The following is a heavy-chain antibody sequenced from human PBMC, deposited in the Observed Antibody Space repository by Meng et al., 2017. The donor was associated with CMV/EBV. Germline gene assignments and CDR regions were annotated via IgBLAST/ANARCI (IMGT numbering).Heavy chain of an antibody. V-gene: IGHV3-48*04. CDR2: ISSSSSTI. Sequence: GGSLRLSCAASGFTFSSYSMNWARQAPGKGLEWVSYISSSSSTIYYADSVKGRFTISRDNAKNPLYLQMNSLRAEDTAVYYCARLDPGPLFCSSTSCYGGFGMDVWGQGTTVTVSS. CDR3: ARLDPGPLFCSSTSCYGGFGMDV. D-gene: IGHD2-2*01. J-gene: IGHJ6*02. CDR1: GFTFSSYS.